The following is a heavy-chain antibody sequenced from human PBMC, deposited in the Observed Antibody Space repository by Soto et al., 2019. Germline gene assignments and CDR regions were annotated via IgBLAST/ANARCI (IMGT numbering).Heavy chain of an antibody. D-gene: IGHD3-10*01. V-gene: IGHV3-30*03. CDR3: GRAWVWFGAHPIDN. CDR2: ISYDGSIE. Sequence: QVQVVESGGGVVQPGRSLRLSCAASGFTFSNYGMHWVRQAPGKGLDWVAVISYDGSIEYYSESVKGRFTMSRDNCENTVYLQMNSLRIEDTAVYFCGRAWVWFGAHPIDNWGQGTLVTVSS. J-gene: IGHJ4*02. CDR1: GFTFSNYG.